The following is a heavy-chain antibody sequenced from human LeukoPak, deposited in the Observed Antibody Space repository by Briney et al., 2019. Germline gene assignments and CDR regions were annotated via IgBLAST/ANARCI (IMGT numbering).Heavy chain of an antibody. CDR1: GYTFTSYA. D-gene: IGHD5-24*01. CDR3: ASVEMATNANWFDP. CDR2: INTNTGNP. V-gene: IGHV7-4-1*02. J-gene: IGHJ5*02. Sequence: GASVKVSCKASGYTFTSYAMNWVRQAPGQGLEWMGWINTNTGNPTYAQGFTGRFVFSLDTSVSTAYLQISSLKAEDTAVYYCASVEMATNANWFDPWGQGTLVTVSS.